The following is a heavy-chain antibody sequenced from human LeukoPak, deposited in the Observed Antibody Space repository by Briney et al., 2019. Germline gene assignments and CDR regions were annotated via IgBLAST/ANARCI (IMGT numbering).Heavy chain of an antibody. CDR3: ASYSSSSRGFQGMDV. D-gene: IGHD6-6*01. J-gene: IGHJ6*02. CDR1: GYTFTSYD. CDR2: MNPNSGNT. Sequence: ASVKVSCKDSGYTFTSYDINWVRQATGQGLEWMGWMNPNSGNTGYAQKFQGRVTMTRNTSISTAYMELSSLRSEDTAVYYCASYSSSSRGFQGMDVWGQGTTVTVSS. V-gene: IGHV1-8*01.